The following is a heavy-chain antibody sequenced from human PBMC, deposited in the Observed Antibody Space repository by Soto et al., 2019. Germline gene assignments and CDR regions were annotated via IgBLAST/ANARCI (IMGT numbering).Heavy chain of an antibody. Sequence: SETLSLTCTVSGGSISSYYWSWIRQPAGKGLEWIGRIYTSGSTNYNPSLKSRVTMSVDTSKNQFSLKLSSVTAADTAVYYCARGPTLYRRLAHWFDPWGQGTLVTVSS. CDR1: GGSISSYY. CDR3: ARGPTLYRRLAHWFDP. CDR2: IYTSGST. J-gene: IGHJ5*02. V-gene: IGHV4-4*07. D-gene: IGHD3-16*02.